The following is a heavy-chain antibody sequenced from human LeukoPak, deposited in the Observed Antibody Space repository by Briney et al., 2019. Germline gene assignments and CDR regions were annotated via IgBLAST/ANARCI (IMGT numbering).Heavy chain of an antibody. J-gene: IGHJ4*02. Sequence: PSETLSLTCAVYGGSFSGYYWSWIRQPPGKGLEWIGEIKHSGSTNYNPSLKSRVTLSVDTSKNQFSLTLGSVTAADTAVYYFAESPRRNTIFGVGLFDYWGQGTLVTVSS. V-gene: IGHV4-34*01. CDR3: AESPRRNTIFGVGLFDY. CDR2: IKHSGST. D-gene: IGHD3-3*01. CDR1: GGSFSGYY.